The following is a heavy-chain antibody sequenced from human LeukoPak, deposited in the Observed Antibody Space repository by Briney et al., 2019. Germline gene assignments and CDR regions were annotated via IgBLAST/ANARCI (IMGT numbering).Heavy chain of an antibody. CDR1: GFTFTSSA. CDR2: IVVGSGNT. Sequence: SVKVSCKASGFTFTSSAMQWVRQARGQRLEWIGWIVVGSGNTNYAQKFQERVTITRDMSTSTAYMELSSLRSEDTAVYYCARGPYYYDSSGYFEKDYWGQGTLVTVSS. V-gene: IGHV1-58*02. D-gene: IGHD3-22*01. J-gene: IGHJ4*02. CDR3: ARGPYYYDSSGYFEKDY.